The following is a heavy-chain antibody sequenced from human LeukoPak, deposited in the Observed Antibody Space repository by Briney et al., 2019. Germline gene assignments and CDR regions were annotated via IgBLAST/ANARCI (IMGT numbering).Heavy chain of an antibody. CDR2: INHSGST. CDR1: GGSFSGYY. CDR3: ARGAVLLWFGELLFPRFDP. D-gene: IGHD3-10*01. Sequence: SETLSLTCAVYGGSFSGYYWSWIRQPPGKGLEWIGEINHSGSTNYNPSLKSRVTISVDTSKNQFSLKLSSVTAADTAVYYCARGAVLLWFGELLFPRFDPWGQGTLVTVSS. V-gene: IGHV4-34*01. J-gene: IGHJ5*02.